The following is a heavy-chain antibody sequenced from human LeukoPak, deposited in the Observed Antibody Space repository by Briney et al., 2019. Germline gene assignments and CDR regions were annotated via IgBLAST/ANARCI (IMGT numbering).Heavy chain of an antibody. CDR3: ARVRITIFGVVGSDY. CDR1: GGSFSGYY. V-gene: IGHV4-34*01. D-gene: IGHD3-3*01. Sequence: PSETLSLTCAVYGGSFSGYYWSWIRQPPGKGLEWIGEINHSGSTNYNPSLRSRVTISVDTSKNQFSLKLSSVTAADTAVYYCARVRITIFGVVGSDYWGQGTLVTVSS. J-gene: IGHJ4*02. CDR2: INHSGST.